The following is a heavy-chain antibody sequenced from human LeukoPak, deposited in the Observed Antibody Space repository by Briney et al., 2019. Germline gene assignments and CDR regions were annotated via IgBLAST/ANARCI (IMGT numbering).Heavy chain of an antibody. V-gene: IGHV3-23*01. CDR3: AKDVSAVSIWNGASDFDY. CDR2: ISGSGDST. CDR1: GFTFSDYY. Sequence: PGGSLRLSCAASGFTFSDYYMSWIRQAPGKGLEWVSAISGSGDSTSNADSVKGRFTISRDNSKNTLYLRMNSLRTDDTAVYYCAKDVSAVSIWNGASDFDYWGQGTLVTVSS. J-gene: IGHJ4*02. D-gene: IGHD1-1*01.